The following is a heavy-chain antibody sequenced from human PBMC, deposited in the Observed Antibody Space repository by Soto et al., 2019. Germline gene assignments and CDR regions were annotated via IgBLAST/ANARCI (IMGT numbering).Heavy chain of an antibody. D-gene: IGHD3-10*01. J-gene: IGHJ4*02. CDR3: ARATGPHYYGSGSYPLY. CDR2: IIPIFGTA. V-gene: IGHV1-69*13. Sequence: GASVKVSCKASGGNFSSYAISWVRQAPGQGLEWMGGIIPIFGTANYAQKFQGRVTITADESTSTAYMELSSLRSEDTAVYYCARATGPHYYGSGSYPLYWGQGTLVTVSS. CDR1: GGNFSSYA.